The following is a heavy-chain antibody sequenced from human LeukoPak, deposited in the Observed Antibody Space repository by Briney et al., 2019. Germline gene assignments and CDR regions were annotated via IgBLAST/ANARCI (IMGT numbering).Heavy chain of an antibody. CDR2: IDPTDSDI. Sequence: GESLKISCKASGYGFTSYLISWVRQMPVKGLEWMGIIDPTDSDIRYSPSFQGQVTISADNSISTVYLQWSSPKASDSAMYYCARTHLTKTGDYWGQGSLVTVSS. CDR3: ARTHLTKTGDY. V-gene: IGHV5-51*01. D-gene: IGHD2-8*01. J-gene: IGHJ4*02. CDR1: GYGFTSYL.